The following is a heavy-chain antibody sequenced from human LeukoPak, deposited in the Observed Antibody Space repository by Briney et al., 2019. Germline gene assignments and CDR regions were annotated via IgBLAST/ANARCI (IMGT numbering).Heavy chain of an antibody. Sequence: PSETLSLTCTVSGGSISSYYWSWIRQPPGKGLEWIGYIYYSGSTNYNPSLKSRVPISVDTSKNQFSLKLSSVTAADTAVFYCARARKLERRAVGLFDYWGQGTLVTVSS. CDR3: ARARKLERRAVGLFDY. J-gene: IGHJ4*02. CDR1: GGSISSYY. CDR2: IYYSGST. V-gene: IGHV4-59*01. D-gene: IGHD1-1*01.